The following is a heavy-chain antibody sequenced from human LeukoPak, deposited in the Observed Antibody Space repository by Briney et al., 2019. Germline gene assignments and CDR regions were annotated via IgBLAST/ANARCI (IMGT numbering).Heavy chain of an antibody. V-gene: IGHV4-39*01. J-gene: IGHJ4*02. D-gene: IGHD6-13*01. CDR3: AGHEVPAAAAYFDY. Sequence: PSETLSLTCTVSGGSISSSSYYLGWIRQPPGKGLEWIGSIYYSGSTYYNPSLKSRVTISVDTSENQFSLKLSSVTAADTAVYYCAGHEVPAAAAYFDYWGQGTLVTVSS. CDR2: IYYSGST. CDR1: GGSISSSSYY.